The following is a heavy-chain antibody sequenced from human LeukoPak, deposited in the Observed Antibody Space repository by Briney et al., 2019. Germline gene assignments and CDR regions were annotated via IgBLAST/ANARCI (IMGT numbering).Heavy chain of an antibody. V-gene: IGHV4-38-2*02. CDR3: ARDSGYSGYDYYYYYYMDV. D-gene: IGHD5-12*01. J-gene: IGHJ6*03. CDR1: GYSISRGFY. CDR2: VYHGGCS. Sequence: SETLSLTCTVSGYSISRGFYWGWIRQPPGKGLEWIGNVYHGGCSYYTPSLKSRVTMSVDTSKNQFSLKLSSVTAADTAVYYCARDSGYSGYDYYYYYYMDVWGKGTTVTISS.